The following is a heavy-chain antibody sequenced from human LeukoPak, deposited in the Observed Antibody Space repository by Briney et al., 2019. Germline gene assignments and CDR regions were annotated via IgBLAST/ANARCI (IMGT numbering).Heavy chain of an antibody. CDR1: GYTFTSYG. CDR3: PREQLLWFGEASYGMDV. J-gene: IGHJ6*02. CDR2: ISAYNGNT. D-gene: IGHD3-10*01. Sequence: ASVKVSCKASGYTFTSYGISWVRQAPGQGLEWMGWISAYNGNTNYSQKLQGRGSITTDTSTNTAYMEQRSLRSDDTPVYYCPREQLLWFGEASYGMDVWGQGTTVTVSS. V-gene: IGHV1-18*01.